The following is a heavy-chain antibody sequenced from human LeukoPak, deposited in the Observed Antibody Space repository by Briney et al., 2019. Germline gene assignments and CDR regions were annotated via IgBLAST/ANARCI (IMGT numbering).Heavy chain of an antibody. V-gene: IGHV1-69*06. CDR2: IISIFGTA. CDR1: GGTFSSYA. CDR3: ARETGGSGSYYEGFDY. D-gene: IGHD3-10*01. Sequence: GSSVKVSCKASGGTFSSYAISWVRQAPGQGLEWMGGIISIFGTANYAQKFQGRVTITADKSTSTAYMELSSLRSEDTAVYYCARETGGSGSYYEGFDYWGQGTLVTVSS. J-gene: IGHJ4*02.